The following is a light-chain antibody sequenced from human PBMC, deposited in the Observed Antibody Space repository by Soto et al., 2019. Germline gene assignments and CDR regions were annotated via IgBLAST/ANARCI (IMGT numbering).Light chain of an antibody. J-gene: IGKJ1*01. CDR3: QQRSNWPRT. CDR1: QSVSSY. Sequence: DIVMTQSPATLSVSPGERATLSCRASQSVSSYLAWYQQKPGQAPRLLIYDVSNRATGIPARFSGSGSGTDFTLTISSLEPEDFAVYYCQQRSNWPRTFGQGTKVDIK. CDR2: DVS. V-gene: IGKV3-11*01.